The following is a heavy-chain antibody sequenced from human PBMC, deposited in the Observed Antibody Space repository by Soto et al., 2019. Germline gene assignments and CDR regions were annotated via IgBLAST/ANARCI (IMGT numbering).Heavy chain of an antibody. J-gene: IGHJ3*02. D-gene: IGHD3-9*01. V-gene: IGHV3-74*01. CDR2: INSDGSST. CDR3: ASSNGVYDILTCYTDDAFDI. Sequence: GSLRLSCAASGFTFSSYWMHWVRQAPGKGLVWVSRINSDGSSTSYADSVKGRFTISRDNAKNTLYLQVNSLRAEDTAVYYCASSNGVYDILTCYTDDAFDIWGQGTRVTVSS. CDR1: GFTFSSYW.